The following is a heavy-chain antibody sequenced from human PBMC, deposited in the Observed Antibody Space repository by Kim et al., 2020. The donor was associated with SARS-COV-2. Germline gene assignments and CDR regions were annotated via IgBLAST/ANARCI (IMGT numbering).Heavy chain of an antibody. CDR3: ARRDLITMVRGAPPAEYFQH. J-gene: IGHJ1*01. CDR2: IFYSGRT. CDR1: GGSISSSNYY. V-gene: IGHV4-39*01. Sequence: SETLSLTCTVSGGSISSSNYYWDWIRQPPGKGLEWIGNIFYSGRTYYNPSLKSRLTISVDTSKNQFSLRLSSVTAADTAVYYCARRDLITMVRGAPPAEYFQHWGQGTLVTVSS. D-gene: IGHD3-10*01.